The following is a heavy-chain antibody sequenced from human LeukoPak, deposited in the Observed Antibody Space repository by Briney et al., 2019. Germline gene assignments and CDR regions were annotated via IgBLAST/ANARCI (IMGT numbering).Heavy chain of an antibody. V-gene: IGHV1-69*05. D-gene: IGHD3-3*01. J-gene: IGHJ4*02. CDR1: GGTFSSYA. Sequence: GASVKVSCKASGGTFSSYAISWVRQAPGQGLEWMGRIIPVFGTANYAQKFQGRVALTTDESTSTAYMELRSLRSDDTAVYYCARDFGLRFSLDYWGQGTLVTVSS. CDR3: ARDFGLRFSLDY. CDR2: IIPVFGTA.